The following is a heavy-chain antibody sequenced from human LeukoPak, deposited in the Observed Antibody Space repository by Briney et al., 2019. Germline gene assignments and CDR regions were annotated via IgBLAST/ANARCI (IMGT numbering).Heavy chain of an antibody. CDR2: LSASGGTT. J-gene: IGHJ5*02. Sequence: GGCLRLSCAASGFIFSSYAMTCVPEAPGEGLEWVSALSASGGTTYYADSVKGRFTTSRDNSKNTLYLHMNSLRAEDTAVYYCAKLPREYCSSTSCPNWFDTWGQGTLVTVSS. CDR3: AKLPREYCSSTSCPNWFDT. CDR1: GFIFSSYA. D-gene: IGHD2-2*01. V-gene: IGHV3-23*01.